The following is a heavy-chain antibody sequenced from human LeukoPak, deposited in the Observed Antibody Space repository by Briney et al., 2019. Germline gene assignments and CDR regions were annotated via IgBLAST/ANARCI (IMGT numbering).Heavy chain of an antibody. CDR2: IIPIFGTA. CDR1: GYTFTDYY. J-gene: IGHJ3*02. V-gene: IGHV1-69*13. D-gene: IGHD4-23*01. CDR3: ARRGPVDYGGKKEDAFDI. Sequence: GASVKVSCKASGYTFTDYYMHWVRQAPGQGLEWMGGIIPIFGTANYAQKFQGRVTITADESTSTAYMELSSLRSEDTAVYYCARRGPVDYGGKKEDAFDIWGQGTMVTVSS.